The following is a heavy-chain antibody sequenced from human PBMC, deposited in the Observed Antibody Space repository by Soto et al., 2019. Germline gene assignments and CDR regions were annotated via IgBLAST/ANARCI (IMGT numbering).Heavy chain of an antibody. CDR3: TRDASRDSSARGWFDP. D-gene: IGHD6-13*01. Sequence: LRLSCAASGFTFRSFTMNWVRQAPGKGLGWVSTISSNSAYIYYTDALRGRFTISRDNAKNSLHLQMNSLRAEDTAVYYCTRDASRDSSARGWFDPWGPGTLVTVSS. CDR2: ISSNSAYI. V-gene: IGHV3-21*01. J-gene: IGHJ5*02. CDR1: GFTFRSFT.